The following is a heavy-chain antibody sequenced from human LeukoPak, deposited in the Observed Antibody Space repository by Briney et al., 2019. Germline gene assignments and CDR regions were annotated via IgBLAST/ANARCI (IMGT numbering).Heavy chain of an antibody. Sequence: SETLSLTCTVSGGSIRSYYWSWIRQPPGKGLEWIGYIYYSGSTNYNPSLKSRVTISVDTSKNQFSLKLSSVTAADTAVYYCARLPYCSGGSCRDYWGQGTLVTVSS. CDR2: IYYSGST. CDR3: ARLPYCSGGSCRDY. D-gene: IGHD2-15*01. J-gene: IGHJ4*02. CDR1: GGSIRSYY. V-gene: IGHV4-59*08.